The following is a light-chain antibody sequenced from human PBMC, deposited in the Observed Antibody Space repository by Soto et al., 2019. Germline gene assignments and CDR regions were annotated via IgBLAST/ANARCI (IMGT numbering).Light chain of an antibody. V-gene: IGKV1-17*03. CDR3: LQHASYPFT. J-gene: IGKJ4*01. CDR1: HGIGNV. Sequence: IQMTQSPSAMSASVGDRVTITCRASHGIGNVLTWFQQKPGKVPKRLIYATSSLQDGVPARFSGTGSGTEFTLTISSLQPEDFATYYCLQHASYPFTFGGGTKVEIK. CDR2: ATS.